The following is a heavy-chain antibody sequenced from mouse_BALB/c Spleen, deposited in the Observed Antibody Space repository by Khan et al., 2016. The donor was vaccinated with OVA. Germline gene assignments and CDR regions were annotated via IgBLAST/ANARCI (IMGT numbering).Heavy chain of an antibody. CDR1: GYTFTDYY. V-gene: IGHV1-77*01. CDR3: ARRNYFGYTFAY. J-gene: IGHJ3*01. Sequence: QVRLQQSGAELARPGASVKLSCKASGYTFTDYYINWVKQRTGQGLEWIGEIYPRSGNTYYNEKFKGKATLTADKSSGIAYMQLSSLTSEDSAVYFCARRNYFGYTFAYWGQGTLVTVSA. CDR2: IYPRSGNT. D-gene: IGHD1-2*01.